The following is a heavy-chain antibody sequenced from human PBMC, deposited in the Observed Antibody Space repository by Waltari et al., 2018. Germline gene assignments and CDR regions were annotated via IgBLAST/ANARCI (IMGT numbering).Heavy chain of an antibody. J-gene: IGHJ4*02. D-gene: IGHD3-22*01. Sequence: EVQLVESGGGLVQPGGSLRLSCAASAFTFSSSRMNWVRQAPGKGLEWVSYISSSSSTIYYADSVKGRFTISRDNAKNSLYLQMNSLRAEDTAVYYCAREQNYYDSSGYPRWGQGTLVTVSS. CDR3: AREQNYYDSSGYPR. CDR2: ISSSSSTI. V-gene: IGHV3-48*04. CDR1: AFTFSSSR.